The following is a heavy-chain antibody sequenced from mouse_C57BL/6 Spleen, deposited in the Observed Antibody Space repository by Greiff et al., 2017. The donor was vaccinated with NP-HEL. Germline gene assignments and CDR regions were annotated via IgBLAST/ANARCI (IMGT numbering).Heavy chain of an antibody. J-gene: IGHJ4*01. D-gene: IGHD2-4*01. Sequence: VQLQQPGAELVKPGASVKLSCKASGYTFTSYWMHWVKQRPGQGLEWIGMIHPNSGSTNYNEKFKSKATLTVDKSSSTAYMQLSSLTSEDSAVYYCARSEVYYDYDNYAMDYWGQGTSVTVSS. V-gene: IGHV1-64*01. CDR1: GYTFTSYW. CDR2: IHPNSGST. CDR3: ARSEVYYDYDNYAMDY.